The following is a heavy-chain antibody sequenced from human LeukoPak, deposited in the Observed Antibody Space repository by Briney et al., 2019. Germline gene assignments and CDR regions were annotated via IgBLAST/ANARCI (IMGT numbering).Heavy chain of an antibody. CDR1: GFTFGSYA. CDR3: AKGEYSSSSGYYYYMDV. J-gene: IGHJ6*03. CDR2: ISGSAIST. Sequence: GGSLTLSCAASGFTFGSYAMSWVRQAPGKGLEWVSTISGSAISTYYADSVKGRLTISRDNSKNTLYLQMNSLRPEDTAVYYCAKGEYSSSSGYYYYMDVWGKGTTVTVSS. D-gene: IGHD6-6*01. V-gene: IGHV3-23*01.